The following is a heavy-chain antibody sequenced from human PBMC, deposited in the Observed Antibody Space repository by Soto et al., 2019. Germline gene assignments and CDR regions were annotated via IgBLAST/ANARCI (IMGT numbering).Heavy chain of an antibody. J-gene: IGHJ2*01. D-gene: IGHD6-13*01. CDR1: GGSISSYY. Sequence: QVQLQESGPGLVKPSETLSLTCTVSGGSISSYYWSWIRQPPGKGLEWIGYTYYSGSTNYNPSLNTRVPRSVDSAKNQYSLKLSPVTAADTAVYDCARLTPPVSSSWYPAWYFDLWGRGTLVTVSS. CDR2: TYYSGST. CDR3: ARLTPPVSSSWYPAWYFDL. V-gene: IGHV4-59*12.